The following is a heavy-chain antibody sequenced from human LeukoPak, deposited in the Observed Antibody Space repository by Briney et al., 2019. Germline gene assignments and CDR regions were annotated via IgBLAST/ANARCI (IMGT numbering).Heavy chain of an antibody. V-gene: IGHV4-61*05. CDR1: GGSISGSSYY. Sequence: PSETLSLTCTVSGGSISGSSYYWGWIRQPPGKGLEWIGYIYYSGSTNYNPSLKSRVTISVDTSKNQFSLKLSSVTAADTAVYYCARGIAAASGYFDYWGQGTLVTVSS. D-gene: IGHD6-13*01. CDR3: ARGIAAASGYFDY. CDR2: IYYSGST. J-gene: IGHJ4*02.